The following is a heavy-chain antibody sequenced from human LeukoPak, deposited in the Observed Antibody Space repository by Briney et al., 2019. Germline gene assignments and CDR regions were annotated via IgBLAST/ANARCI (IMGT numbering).Heavy chain of an antibody. Sequence: KSGGSLRLSCAASGFTFSSYSMNWVRQAPGKGLEWVSSISSSSSYIYYADSVKGRFTISRDNAKNSLYLQMNSLRAEDTAVYYCAKDSRPVYSGYAENNWFDPWGQGTLVTVSS. CDR1: GFTFSSYS. CDR2: ISSSSSYI. D-gene: IGHD5-12*01. J-gene: IGHJ5*02. CDR3: AKDSRPVYSGYAENNWFDP. V-gene: IGHV3-21*04.